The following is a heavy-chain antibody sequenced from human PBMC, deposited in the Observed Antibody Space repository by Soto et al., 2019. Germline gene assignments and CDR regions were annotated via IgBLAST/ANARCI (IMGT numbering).Heavy chain of an antibody. Sequence: PGGSLRLSCAASGFTFSSYAMHWVRQAPGKGLEWVAVISYDGSNKYYADSVKGRFTISRDNSKNTLYLQMNSLRAEDTAVYYCARGIGIVGATTHYFDYWGQGTLVTVSS. J-gene: IGHJ4*02. CDR2: ISYDGSNK. CDR3: ARGIGIVGATTHYFDY. V-gene: IGHV3-30-3*01. D-gene: IGHD1-26*01. CDR1: GFTFSSYA.